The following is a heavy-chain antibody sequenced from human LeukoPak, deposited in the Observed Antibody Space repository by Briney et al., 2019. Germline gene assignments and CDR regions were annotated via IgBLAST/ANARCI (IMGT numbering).Heavy chain of an antibody. J-gene: IGHJ5*02. CDR3: VRDMIAAAGTGA. CDR1: GYTFTGYY. CDR2: INPKSGGT. D-gene: IGHD6-13*01. Sequence: GASVKVSCEASGYTFTGYYIHWVRQAPGQGLEWMGWINPKSGGTNYAQNFQGRVTMTSDTSISTAYMELSGLRFGDRAVYYCVRDMIAAAGTGAWGQGTLVTVSS. V-gene: IGHV1-2*02.